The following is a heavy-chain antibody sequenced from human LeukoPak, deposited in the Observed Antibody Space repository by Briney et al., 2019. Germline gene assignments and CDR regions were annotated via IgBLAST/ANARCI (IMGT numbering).Heavy chain of an antibody. V-gene: IGHV4-61*02. CDR2: IYTSGST. D-gene: IGHD3-22*01. CDR1: GGSISSGSYY. CDR3: ARVWKYYYDSSGYDT. Sequence: PSQTLSLTCTVSGGSISSGSYYWSWIRQPVGKGLEWIGRIYTSGSTNYNPSLKSRVTISVDTSKNQFSLKLSSMTAADTAVYYCARVWKYYYDSSGYDTWGQGTLVTVSS. J-gene: IGHJ5*02.